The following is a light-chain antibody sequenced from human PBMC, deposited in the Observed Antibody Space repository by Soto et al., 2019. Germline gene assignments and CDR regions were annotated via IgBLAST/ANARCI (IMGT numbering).Light chain of an antibody. CDR2: DAS. CDR1: SSDVGGYKY. CDR3: SSYTATYTV. Sequence: QSALIQPAAVSGSPGQSITISCTETSSDVGGYKYVSWYQHHPGQAPKLLIFDASHRPSGISNRFSGSKFGNTASLTISGLQAEDEADYFCSSYTATYTVFGGGTKLTVL. J-gene: IGLJ2*01. V-gene: IGLV2-14*03.